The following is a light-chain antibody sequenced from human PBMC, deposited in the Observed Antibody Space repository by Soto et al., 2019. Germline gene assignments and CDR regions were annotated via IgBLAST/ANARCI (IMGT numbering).Light chain of an antibody. CDR3: QQYGTSPPDT. V-gene: IGKV3-20*01. J-gene: IGKJ5*01. Sequence: ETGMKQSPATLSVSPGEGATLSCRATESINQNLAWYQQKPGQAPRLLFHGASSRAAGIPDRFSGSGSGTDFTLTISRLEPEDVAVYYCQQYGTSPPDTFGQGTLLEIK. CDR2: GAS. CDR1: ESINQN.